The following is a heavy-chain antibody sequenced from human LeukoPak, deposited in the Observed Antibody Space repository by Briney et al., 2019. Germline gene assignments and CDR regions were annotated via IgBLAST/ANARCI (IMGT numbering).Heavy chain of an antibody. CDR3: ARTYGDYEGGYFDH. CDR2: IYYSGST. CDR1: GGSISNYY. J-gene: IGHJ4*02. V-gene: IGHV4-59*08. D-gene: IGHD4-17*01. Sequence: PSETLSLTCTVSGGSISNYYWSWIRQPPGKGLEWIGYIYYSGSTNYNPSLKRRVTISVDTSKNQFSLKLSSVTAADTAVYYCARTYGDYEGGYFDHWGQGTLVSVSS.